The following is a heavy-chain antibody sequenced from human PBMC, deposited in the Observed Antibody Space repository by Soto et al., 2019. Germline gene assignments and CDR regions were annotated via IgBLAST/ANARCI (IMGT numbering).Heavy chain of an antibody. D-gene: IGHD2-2*01. Sequence: QVQLQESGPGLVKPSETLSLTCRISGGSISSYYWNWIRQAPGKGLEWIGFISYSGSTNYNPALTSRVTISVDTSKDQISLRLNSATAADTAVYYCARVQSTSWGYYYAVDVWGQGTTVTVSS. CDR1: GGSISSYY. V-gene: IGHV4-59*01. CDR2: ISYSGST. J-gene: IGHJ6*01. CDR3: ARVQSTSWGYYYAVDV.